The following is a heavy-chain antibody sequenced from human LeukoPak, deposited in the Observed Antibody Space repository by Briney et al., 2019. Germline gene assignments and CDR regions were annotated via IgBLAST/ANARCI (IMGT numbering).Heavy chain of an antibody. CDR2: IIGDGGRT. CDR1: GLTLEDYA. J-gene: IGHJ6*02. V-gene: IGHV3-43*02. Sequence: GGSLRLSCAASGLTLEDYAMYWVRQLPGKGLECVCRIIGDGGRTYYADSVKGRFAISRDNSKNPLYLQMNSLRTEDTALYYCAKAPGERAYGMDVWGQGTTVTVSS. CDR3: AKAPGERAYGMDV. D-gene: IGHD6-25*01.